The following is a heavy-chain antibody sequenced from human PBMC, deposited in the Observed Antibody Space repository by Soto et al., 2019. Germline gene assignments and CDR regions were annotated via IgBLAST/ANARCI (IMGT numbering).Heavy chain of an antibody. D-gene: IGHD6-19*01. V-gene: IGHV3-33*01. CDR1: GFMFDSYG. J-gene: IGHJ4*02. CDR3: ARAPGRIAVAGFDY. Sequence: QVQLVESGGGVVQPGRSLRLSCVASGFMFDSYGMHWVRQAPGKGLEWVAIILYDGSEKYHADSVKGRFTISRDNSKNTLYLQMNGLRAEDTALYYCARAPGRIAVAGFDYWGQGTLVTVSS. CDR2: ILYDGSEK.